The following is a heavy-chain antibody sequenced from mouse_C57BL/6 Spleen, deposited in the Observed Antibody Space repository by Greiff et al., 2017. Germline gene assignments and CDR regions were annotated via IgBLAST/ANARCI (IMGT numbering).Heavy chain of an antibody. V-gene: IGHV1-53*01. CDR3: ARGGYGSSPSY. D-gene: IGHD1-1*01. Sequence: QVQLQQPGTELVKPGASVKLSCKASGYTFTSYWMHWVKQRPGQGLEWIGNINPSNGGTNYNDKFKSKATLTVDKSSSTAYMQLSSLTSEDSSVYYSARGGYGSSPSYWGQGTTLTVSS. J-gene: IGHJ2*01. CDR2: INPSNGGT. CDR1: GYTFTSYW.